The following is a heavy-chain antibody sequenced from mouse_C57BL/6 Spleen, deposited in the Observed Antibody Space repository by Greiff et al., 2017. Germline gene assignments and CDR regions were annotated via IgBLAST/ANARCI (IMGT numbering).Heavy chain of an antibody. J-gene: IGHJ3*01. D-gene: IGHD2-2*01. V-gene: IGHV1-55*01. CDR1: GYTFTSYW. CDR2: IDPGSGST. CDR3: AREGGIYYGYWFAY. Sequence: QVQLQQPGAELVKPGASVKMSCKASGYTFTSYWITWVKQRPGQGLEWIGDIDPGSGSTNYNEKFKSKATLTVDTSASTAYMQLSSLTSEDSAVYYCAREGGIYYGYWFAYWGQGTLVTVSA.